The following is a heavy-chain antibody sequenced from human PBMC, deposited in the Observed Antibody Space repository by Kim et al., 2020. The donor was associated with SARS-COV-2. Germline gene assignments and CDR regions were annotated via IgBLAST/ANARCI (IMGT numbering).Heavy chain of an antibody. V-gene: IGHV1-18*01. CDR2: ISAYNGNT. CDR3: AREGGPDIVVVVAALDP. Sequence: ASVKVSCKASGYTFTSYGISWVRQAPGQGLEWMGWISAYNGNTNYAQKLQGRVTMTTDTSTSTAYMELRSLRSDDTAVYYCAREGGPDIVVVVAALDPWGQGTLGTVSS. CDR1: GYTFTSYG. D-gene: IGHD2-15*01. J-gene: IGHJ5*02.